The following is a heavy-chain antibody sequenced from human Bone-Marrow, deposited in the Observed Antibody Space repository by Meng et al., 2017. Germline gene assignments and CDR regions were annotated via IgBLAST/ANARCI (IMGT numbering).Heavy chain of an antibody. CDR1: GFTFSNAW. Sequence: GRLVGSGGGVGKPGRSLRRSCAASGFTFSNAWMTWVRQAPGKGLEWIGRMKSNVDGGTVDYAAAVKGRFFISRDDSENTFYLQMNSLKTEDTAVYYCSGHVDYWGHGTLVTVSS. V-gene: IGHV3-15*01. CDR2: MKSNVDGGTV. CDR3: SGHVDY. J-gene: IGHJ4*01.